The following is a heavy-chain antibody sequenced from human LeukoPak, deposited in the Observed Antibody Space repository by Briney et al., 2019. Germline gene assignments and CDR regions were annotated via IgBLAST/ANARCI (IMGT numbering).Heavy chain of an antibody. CDR2: ISGSGGST. CDR3: AKDGSGWYRGNFDY. CDR1: GFTFSSYA. J-gene: IGHJ4*02. V-gene: IGHV3-23*01. D-gene: IGHD6-19*01. Sequence: GGSLRLSCAASGFTFSSYAMRWVRQAPGKGLEWVSAISGSGGSTYYADSVKGRFTISRDNSKNTLYLQVNSLRAEDTAVYYCAKDGSGWYRGNFDYWGQGTLVTVSS.